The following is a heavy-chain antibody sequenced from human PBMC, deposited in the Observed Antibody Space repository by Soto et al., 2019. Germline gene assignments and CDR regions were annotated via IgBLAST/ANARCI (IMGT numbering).Heavy chain of an antibody. V-gene: IGHV4-4*02. CDR3: ARDHRSSSWGSHYYYYYGMDV. J-gene: IGHJ6*02. CDR1: GGSISSSNW. D-gene: IGHD6-13*01. CDR2: IYHSGST. Sequence: SETLSLTCTVSGGSISSSNWWSWVRQPPGKGLEWIGEIYHSGSTNYNPSLKSRVTISVDKSKNQFSLKLSSVTAADTAVYYCARDHRSSSWGSHYYYYYGMDVWGQGTTVTVSS.